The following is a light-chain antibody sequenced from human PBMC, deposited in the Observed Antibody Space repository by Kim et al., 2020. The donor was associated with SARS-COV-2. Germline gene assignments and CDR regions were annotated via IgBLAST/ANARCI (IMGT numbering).Light chain of an antibody. CDR1: QGINNY. Sequence: ASVGDRFTITCRASQGINNYLVWYRQKPGKVPKLLIYAASTLQSGVPSRFSGSGSGTDITLTISSLQPEDVATYYCKKYNSAPWTFGQEKKVDIK. CDR2: AAS. CDR3: KKYNSAPWT. J-gene: IGKJ1*01. V-gene: IGKV1-27*01.